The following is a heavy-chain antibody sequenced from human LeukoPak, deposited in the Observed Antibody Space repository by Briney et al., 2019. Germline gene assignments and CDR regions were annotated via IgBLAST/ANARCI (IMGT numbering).Heavy chain of an antibody. Sequence: PSASVTVSCKASGYTFTGYYMHWVRQAPGQGLEWMGWINPNSGGTNYAQKFQGRVTMTRDTSISTAYMELSRLRSDDTAVYYCARDATRSGDYYDSSGYYSDYWGQGTLVTVSS. CDR2: INPNSGGT. J-gene: IGHJ4*02. D-gene: IGHD3-22*01. V-gene: IGHV1-2*02. CDR3: ARDATRSGDYYDSSGYYSDY. CDR1: GYTFTGYY.